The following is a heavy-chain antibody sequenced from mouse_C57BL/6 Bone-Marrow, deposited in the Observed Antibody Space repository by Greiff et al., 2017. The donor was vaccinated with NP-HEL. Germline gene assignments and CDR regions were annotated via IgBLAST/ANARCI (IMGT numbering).Heavy chain of an antibody. CDR2: IHPNSGST. J-gene: IGHJ1*03. Sequence: QVQLQQPGAELVKPGASVKLSCKASGYTFTSYWMHWVKQRPGQGLEWIGMIHPNSGSTNYNEKFKSKATLTVDKSTSTAYRQLSSLTSEDSAVYYCARILITTVVARGYFDVWGTGTTVTVSS. V-gene: IGHV1-64*01. CDR3: ARILITTVVARGYFDV. CDR1: GYTFTSYW. D-gene: IGHD1-1*01.